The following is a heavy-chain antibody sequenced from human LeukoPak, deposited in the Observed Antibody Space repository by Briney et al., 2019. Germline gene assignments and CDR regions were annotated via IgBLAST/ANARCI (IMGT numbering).Heavy chain of an antibody. J-gene: IGHJ5*02. V-gene: IGHV6-1*01. CDR3: AKGGLVREAMFPTLGFDP. CDR2: TYYRSKWYT. CDR1: GDSVSSNSAG. D-gene: IGHD3-10*01. Sequence: SQTLSLTCAISGDSVSSNSAGWNWIRQSPSRGLEWLGRTYYRSKWYTDIAKSVEGRMTINADTSRNQLSLQLNSVIPEDTAVYYCAKGGLVREAMFPTLGFDPWGQGTLVTVSS.